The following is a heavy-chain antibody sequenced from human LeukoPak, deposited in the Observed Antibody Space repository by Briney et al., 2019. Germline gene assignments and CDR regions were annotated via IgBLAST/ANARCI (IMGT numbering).Heavy chain of an antibody. CDR2: IYYSGST. Sequence: PSETLSLTCTVSGGSISSSSYYWGWIRQPPGKGLEWIGSIYYSGSTYYNPSLKSRVTISVDTSKNQFSLKLSSVTAADTAVYYCARDYGTKAGDYWGQGTLVTVSS. J-gene: IGHJ4*02. V-gene: IGHV4-39*07. CDR3: ARDYGTKAGDY. D-gene: IGHD2-8*01. CDR1: GGSISSSSYY.